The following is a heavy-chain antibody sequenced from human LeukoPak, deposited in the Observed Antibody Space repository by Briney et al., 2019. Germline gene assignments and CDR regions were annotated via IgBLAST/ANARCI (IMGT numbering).Heavy chain of an antibody. J-gene: IGHJ3*02. CDR3: ARRWMAADAFDI. CDR2: IYPDESLI. Sequence: GESLKISCNGSGYNFARYWIGWVRQMPGKGLEWVGFIYPDESLIHYSPSLQGQVTISADTSINTAYLQWSSLKASDTAMYYCARRWMAADAFDIWGQGTMVTVSS. D-gene: IGHD5-12*01. V-gene: IGHV5-51*01. CDR1: GYNFARYW.